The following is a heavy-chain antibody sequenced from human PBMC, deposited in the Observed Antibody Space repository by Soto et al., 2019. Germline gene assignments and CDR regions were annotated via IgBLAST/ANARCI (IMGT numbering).Heavy chain of an antibody. D-gene: IGHD5-18*01. CDR3: ARTVTAMDRRYYFDY. CDR1: GYTFTSYG. Sequence: QVQLVQSGAEVKKPGASVKVSCKASGYTFTSYGISWVRQAPGQGREWMGWISAYNGNTNYAQKLQGRVTMTTDTSTSTAYMELRSLRSDDTAVYYCARTVTAMDRRYYFDYWGQGTLVTVSS. J-gene: IGHJ4*02. CDR2: ISAYNGNT. V-gene: IGHV1-18*04.